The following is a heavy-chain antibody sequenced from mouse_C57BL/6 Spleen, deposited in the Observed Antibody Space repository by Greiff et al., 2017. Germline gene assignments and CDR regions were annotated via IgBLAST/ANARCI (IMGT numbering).Heavy chain of an antibody. CDR1: GFTFSDYG. CDR3: ASPTWACYFDV. CDR2: LSSCSSTI. D-gene: IGHD4-1*01. V-gene: IGHV5-17*01. Sequence: EVKLQESGGGLVKPGGSLKLSCEASGFTFSDYGMHWVRQAPEKGLEWVAYLSSCSSTINSADTVKGRFTISRDTAKNTLFLQSTILSSEYTAMYYCASPTWACYFDVWGTGTTVTVSS. J-gene: IGHJ1*03.